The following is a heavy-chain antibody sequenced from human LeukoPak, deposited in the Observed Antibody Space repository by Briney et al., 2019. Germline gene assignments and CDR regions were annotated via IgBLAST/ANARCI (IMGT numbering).Heavy chain of an antibody. CDR1: GFTFDDYA. Sequence: LRLSCAASGFTFDDYAMHWVRQTPGKGLECVSSISWNSFTIGYADSVKGRFTISRDNSKNSLYLQMNTLTTEDTAFYYCAKDSVGSANVGALYYFDYWGQGTLVTVSS. J-gene: IGHJ4*02. D-gene: IGHD1-26*01. CDR2: ISWNSFTI. CDR3: AKDSVGSANVGALYYFDY. V-gene: IGHV3-9*01.